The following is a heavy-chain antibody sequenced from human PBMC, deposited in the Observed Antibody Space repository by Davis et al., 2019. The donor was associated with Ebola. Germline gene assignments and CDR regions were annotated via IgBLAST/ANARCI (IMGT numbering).Heavy chain of an antibody. Sequence: SVKVSCKASGGTFSSYAISWVRQAPGQGLEWMGGIIPIFGTTNYAQKFQGRVTITADESTSTAYMELSSLRSEDTAVYYCARGAVTKFGWFDPWGQGTLVTVSS. V-gene: IGHV1-69*13. CDR3: ARGAVTKFGWFDP. CDR2: IIPIFGTT. J-gene: IGHJ5*02. D-gene: IGHD3-10*02. CDR1: GGTFSSYA.